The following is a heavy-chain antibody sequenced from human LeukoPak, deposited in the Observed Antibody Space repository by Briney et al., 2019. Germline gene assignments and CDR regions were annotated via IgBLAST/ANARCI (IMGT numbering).Heavy chain of an antibody. J-gene: IGHJ4*02. V-gene: IGHV4-34*01. Sequence: SETLSLTCAVYGGSFSGYYWSWIRQPPGKGLEWIGEINHSGSTNYNPSLKSRVTISVDTSKNQFSLKLSSVTAADTAVCYCARVGLRYYGSGRGPFDYWGQGTLVTVSS. CDR1: GGSFSGYY. CDR3: ARVGLRYYGSGRGPFDY. D-gene: IGHD3-10*01. CDR2: INHSGST.